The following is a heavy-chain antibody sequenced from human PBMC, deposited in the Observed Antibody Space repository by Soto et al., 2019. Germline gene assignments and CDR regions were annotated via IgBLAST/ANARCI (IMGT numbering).Heavy chain of an antibody. CDR2: IYHSEST. V-gene: IGHV4-4*02. Sequence: QVQLQESGPGLVKPSGTLSLTCTVSSVSISSDNWWSWVRQPPGKVLEWIGEIYHSESTNYNTSLQSRVTVSVDKSKNQFSLNLSSVTAADTAVYYCARATQYSDLLTGYSRLPYVDYWGQGTLVTVSS. J-gene: IGHJ4*02. CDR1: SVSISSDNW. CDR3: ARATQYSDLLTGYSRLPYVDY. D-gene: IGHD3-9*01.